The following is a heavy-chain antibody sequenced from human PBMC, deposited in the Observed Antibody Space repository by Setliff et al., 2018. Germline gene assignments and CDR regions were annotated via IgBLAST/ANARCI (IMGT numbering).Heavy chain of an antibody. CDR2: IIPIIGEP. Sequence: SVKVSCKSSGGTFNTYGLSWVRQAPGQGLEWMGGIIPIIGEPNYAQKFQGRVTITADESTSTAYMELRCLESEDTAVYYCAREALQRAGLYFFDIWGQGMLVTVSS. V-gene: IGHV1-69*13. D-gene: IGHD3-10*01. J-gene: IGHJ4*02. CDR3: AREALQRAGLYFFDI. CDR1: GGTFNTYG.